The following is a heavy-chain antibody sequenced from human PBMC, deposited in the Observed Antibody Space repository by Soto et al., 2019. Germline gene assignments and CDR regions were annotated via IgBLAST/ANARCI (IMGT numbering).Heavy chain of an antibody. CDR3: ARAPRIAAAGTLFYYYYMDV. Sequence: QVQLQQWGAGLLKPSETLSLTCAVYGGSFSGYYWSWIRQPPGKGLGWIGEINHSGSTNYNPSLKSRVTISVDTSKTQFSLKLSSVTAADTAVYYCARAPRIAAAGTLFYYYYMDVWGKGTTVTVSS. D-gene: IGHD6-13*01. V-gene: IGHV4-34*01. J-gene: IGHJ6*03. CDR2: INHSGST. CDR1: GGSFSGYY.